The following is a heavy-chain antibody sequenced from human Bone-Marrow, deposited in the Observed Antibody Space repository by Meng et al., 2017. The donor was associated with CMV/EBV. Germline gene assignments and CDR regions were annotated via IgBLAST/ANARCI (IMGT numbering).Heavy chain of an antibody. J-gene: IGHJ2*01. CDR1: GFTFSNAW. V-gene: IGHV3-15*01. D-gene: IGHD2-2*01. Sequence: GESLKISCAASGFTFSNAWMSWVRQAPGKGLEWVGRIKSITDGGTTDYAAPGKGRFIISRDDSKSTLYLQMNSLKPEDTAVYYCTTYCSSTSCPAAAGWYFDLWGRGTLVTVSS. CDR3: TTYCSSTSCPAAAGWYFDL. CDR2: IKSITDGGTT.